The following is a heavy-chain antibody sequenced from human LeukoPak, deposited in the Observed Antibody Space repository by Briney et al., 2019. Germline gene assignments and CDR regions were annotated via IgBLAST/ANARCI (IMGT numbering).Heavy chain of an antibody. CDR3: ARDYDPGDWYFDL. Sequence: ASVKVSCKASGYTFTGYYMHWVRQAPGQGLEWMGMINPSGGSTSYPQKFQGRVTMTRDTSTSTVYMQLSSLRSEDTAVYYCARDYDPGDWYFDLWGRGTLVTVSS. D-gene: IGHD3-3*01. CDR1: GYTFTGYY. CDR2: INPSGGST. J-gene: IGHJ2*01. V-gene: IGHV1-46*01.